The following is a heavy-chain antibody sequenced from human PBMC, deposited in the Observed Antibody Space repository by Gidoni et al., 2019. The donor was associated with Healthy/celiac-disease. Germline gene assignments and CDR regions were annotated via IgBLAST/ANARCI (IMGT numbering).Heavy chain of an antibody. D-gene: IGHD2-21*02. V-gene: IGHV4-4*02. CDR3: ARYYCGGDCTLFPRALFDY. CDR2: IYRSGST. J-gene: IGHJ4*02. CDR1: GGSINSTNW. Sequence: QVQLQESGPGLVKPSGTLSLTCAVSGGSINSTNWWSWVRQPPGKGLEWIGEIYRSGSTNYNPSLKSRVTMSVDKSKNQFSLKLSSVTAADTAVYYCARYYCGGDCTLFPRALFDYWGQGTLVTVSS.